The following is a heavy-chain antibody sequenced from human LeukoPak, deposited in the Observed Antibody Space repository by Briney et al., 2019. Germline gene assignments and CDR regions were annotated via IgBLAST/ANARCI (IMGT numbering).Heavy chain of an antibody. Sequence: GGSLRLSCAASGFISRDYPMSWVRQTPGKRLEWVSSISAGGGGIYYADSVKGRFTVSRDDSKNTLYLQMNSLRVEDTALYYCAKESNGRRFDFDYWGQGTLATASS. CDR3: AKESNGRRFDFDY. D-gene: IGHD1-26*01. J-gene: IGHJ4*02. CDR1: GFISRDYP. CDR2: ISAGGGGI. V-gene: IGHV3-23*01.